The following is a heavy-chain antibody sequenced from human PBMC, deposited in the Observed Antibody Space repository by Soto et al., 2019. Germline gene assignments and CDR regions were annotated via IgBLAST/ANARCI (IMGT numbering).Heavy chain of an antibody. D-gene: IGHD6-19*01. CDR3: AKVRYSSPMGYYYGMDV. V-gene: IGHV1-69*01. Sequence: SVKVYCKASRVAFSKFIVTWVRQAPGLVLEWVGGIIPIFDTANYAQKFQGRVTITADESTSTSYMEVNNLRSEDTAVYYCAKVRYSSPMGYYYGMDVWGQGTTVTVSS. CDR2: IIPIFDTA. CDR1: RVAFSKFI. J-gene: IGHJ6*02.